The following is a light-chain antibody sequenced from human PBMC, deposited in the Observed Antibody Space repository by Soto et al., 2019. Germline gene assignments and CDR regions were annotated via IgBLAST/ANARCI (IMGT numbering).Light chain of an antibody. V-gene: IGKV1-5*03. CDR2: KAS. J-gene: IGKJ1*01. Sequence: DIQMTQSPSTLSGSVGDRVTITCRASQTISSWLAWYQQKPGKAPKLLIYKASTLKSGVPSRFSGSGSGTDFTLTISTLQREDFATYYCQHYNSYSEAFGQGTKVDIK. CDR1: QTISSW. CDR3: QHYNSYSEA.